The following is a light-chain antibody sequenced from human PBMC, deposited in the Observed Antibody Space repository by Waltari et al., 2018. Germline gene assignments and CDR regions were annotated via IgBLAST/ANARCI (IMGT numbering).Light chain of an antibody. V-gene: IGKV3-15*01. J-gene: IGKJ5*01. CDR2: DAS. CDR1: QSVSSN. CDR3: QQYNRWPPIT. Sequence: EIVMTQFPATLSVSPGEKATLPCRASQSVSSNVAWYQKKPGQAPRLLIYDASTRATSIPAKFRGSGSGTEFTLTISSLQSEDFAVYYCQQYNRWPPITFGHGTRLEIK.